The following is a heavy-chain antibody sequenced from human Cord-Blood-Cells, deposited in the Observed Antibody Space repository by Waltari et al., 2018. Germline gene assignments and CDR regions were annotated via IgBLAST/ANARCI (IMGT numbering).Heavy chain of an antibody. CDR1: GDSVSSNSAA. CDR2: KNYRSKWYN. Sequence: QVQLQQSGPGLVKPSQTLSLTCAISGDSVSSNSAAWNWIRQSPSRGLEWLARKNYRSKWYNDYARSVKSRITINPGTSKNQFSLQLNSVTPEDTAVYYWARDRGGGYSGYDLLDYWRQGTLVTVSS. J-gene: IGHJ4*02. D-gene: IGHD5-12*01. V-gene: IGHV6-1*01. CDR3: ARDRGGGYSGYDLLDY.